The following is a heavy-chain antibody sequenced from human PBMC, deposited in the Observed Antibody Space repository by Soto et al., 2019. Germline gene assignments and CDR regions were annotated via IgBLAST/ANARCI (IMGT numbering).Heavy chain of an antibody. J-gene: IGHJ4*02. V-gene: IGHV1-8*01. D-gene: IGHD1-26*01. CDR3: AMSGSYSILDFDY. Sequence: ASVKVSCKASGYTFTSYDINWVRQATGQGLEWMGWMNPNSGNTGYAQKFQGRVTMTRNTSISTAYMELSSLRSEDTAVYYCAMSGSYSILDFDYWGQGTLVTVSS. CDR2: MNPNSGNT. CDR1: GYTFTSYD.